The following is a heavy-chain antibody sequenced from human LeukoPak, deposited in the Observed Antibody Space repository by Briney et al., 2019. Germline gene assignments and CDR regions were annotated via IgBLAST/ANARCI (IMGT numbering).Heavy chain of an antibody. J-gene: IGHJ4*02. CDR1: GFTFGSYA. Sequence: GGSLRLSCAASGFTFGSYAMHWVRQAPGKGLEWVSGISWNSGSIGYADSVKGRFTISRDNAKNSLYLQMNSLRAEDTALYYCAKVGAAVAGTSVSDYWGQGTLVTVSS. CDR3: AKVGAAVAGTSVSDY. CDR2: ISWNSGSI. V-gene: IGHV3-9*01. D-gene: IGHD6-19*01.